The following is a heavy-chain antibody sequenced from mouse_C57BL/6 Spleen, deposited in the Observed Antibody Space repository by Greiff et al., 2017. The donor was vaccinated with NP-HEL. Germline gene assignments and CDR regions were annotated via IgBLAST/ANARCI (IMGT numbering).Heavy chain of an antibody. CDR2: ISSGSSTI. D-gene: IGHD2-5*01. CDR1: GFTFSDYG. CDR3: ARPNYSNYDWFAY. Sequence: EVHLVESGGGLVKPGGSLKLSCAASGFTFSDYGMHWVRQAPEKGLEWVAYISSGSSTIYYADTVKGRFTISRDNAKNTLFLQMTSLRSEDTAMYYCARPNYSNYDWFAYWGQGTLVTVSA. J-gene: IGHJ3*01. V-gene: IGHV5-17*01.